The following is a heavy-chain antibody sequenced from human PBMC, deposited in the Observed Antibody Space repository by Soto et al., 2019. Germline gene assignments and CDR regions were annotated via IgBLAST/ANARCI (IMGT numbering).Heavy chain of an antibody. Sequence: QVQLVQSGAEVRKPESSVKVSCKASGGTFSNYAISWVRQAPGQGLEWMGGILPSLRTANYAQSFQGRITITADMSTSTVYLEMYSLRSEDTAVYYCARDRSEGLVSRPSKAYWGQGTLVTVSS. J-gene: IGHJ4*02. CDR2: ILPSLRTA. CDR3: ARDRSEGLVSRPSKAY. CDR1: GGTFSNYA. V-gene: IGHV1-69*06. D-gene: IGHD6-6*01.